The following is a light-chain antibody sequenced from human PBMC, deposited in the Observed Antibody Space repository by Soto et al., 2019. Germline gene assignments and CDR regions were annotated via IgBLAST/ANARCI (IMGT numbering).Light chain of an antibody. Sequence: QSALTQPASVSGSPGQSITISCTGSSSDVGAYNYVSWYQQHPAKAPRLMIYEITNRPSGVSNRFSGSKSGNTASLTISGLRAEDEADYYCSSYTSGSTLVVFRGGTKLTVL. CDR3: SSYTSGSTLVV. CDR2: EIT. J-gene: IGLJ2*01. V-gene: IGLV2-14*01. CDR1: SSDVGAYNY.